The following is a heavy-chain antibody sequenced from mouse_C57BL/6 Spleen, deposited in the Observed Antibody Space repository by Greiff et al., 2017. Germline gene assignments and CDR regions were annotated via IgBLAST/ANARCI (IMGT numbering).Heavy chain of an antibody. CDR1: GYTFTSYW. CDR2: IDPSDSYT. CDR3: ARSTHY. D-gene: IGHD2-1*01. Sequence: QVQLKQPGAELVMPGASVKLSCKASGYTFTSYWMHWVKQRPGQGLEWIGEIDPSDSYTNYNQKFKGKSTLTVDKSSSTAYMQLSSLTSEDSAVYYCARSTHYWGQGTTLTVSS. J-gene: IGHJ2*01. V-gene: IGHV1-69*01.